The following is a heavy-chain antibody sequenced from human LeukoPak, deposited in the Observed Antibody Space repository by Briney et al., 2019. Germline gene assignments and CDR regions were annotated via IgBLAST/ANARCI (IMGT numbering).Heavy chain of an antibody. J-gene: IGHJ4*02. CDR3: ASMRVTPEDTDY. CDR1: GFTFSDYY. V-gene: IGHV3-11*01. Sequence: GRSLRLSCAASGFTFSDYYMSWIPQAPGKGLEWVSYISSSGSTIYYADSVKGRFTISRDNAKNSLYLQMNSLRAEDAAVYYCASMRVTPEDTDYWGQGTLVTVSS. CDR2: ISSSGSTI. D-gene: IGHD5-18*01.